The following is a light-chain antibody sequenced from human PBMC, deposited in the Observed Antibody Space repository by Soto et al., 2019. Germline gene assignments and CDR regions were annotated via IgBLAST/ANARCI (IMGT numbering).Light chain of an antibody. CDR3: SSHAGSSALYV. J-gene: IGLJ1*01. Sequence: QSVLTQPASVSGSPGQSITISCTGTSSDIGAYDYVSWYQQYPGRVPKLLIHEVTNRPSGVSDRFSGSKSGNTASLTISGLQTEDEADYYCSSHAGSSALYVFGTGTKV. CDR1: SSDIGAYDY. V-gene: IGLV2-14*01. CDR2: EVT.